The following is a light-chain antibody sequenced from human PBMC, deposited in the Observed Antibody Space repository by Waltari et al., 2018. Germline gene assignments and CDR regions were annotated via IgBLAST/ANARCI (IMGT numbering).Light chain of an antibody. CDR2: EDN. CDR1: SSNLGNNY. Sequence: QSVLTQPPSVSAAPGQRVTISCSGGSSNLGNNYVSWYRQFPGTAPKLLIYEDNERPSWVPGRFSGSKSGTSATLDITGLQAGDEADYYCGTWDSSLSGAVFGGGTHLTVL. V-gene: IGLV1-51*02. CDR3: GTWDSSLSGAV. J-gene: IGLJ7*01.